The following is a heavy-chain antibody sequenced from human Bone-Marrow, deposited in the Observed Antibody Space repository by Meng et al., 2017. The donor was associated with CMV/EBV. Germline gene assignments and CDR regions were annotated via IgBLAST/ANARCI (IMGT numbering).Heavy chain of an antibody. Sequence: GGSLRLSCAASGFTFSSYAMSWVRQAPGKGLEWVSVIYSGGSSTYYADSVKGRFTISRDNSKNTLYLQMNSLRAEDTAVYYCARGRGTGTFYFDYWGQGTLVTVSS. CDR3: ARGRGTGTFYFDY. CDR1: GFTFSSYA. D-gene: IGHD1-7*01. V-gene: IGHV3-23*03. CDR2: IYSGGSST. J-gene: IGHJ4*02.